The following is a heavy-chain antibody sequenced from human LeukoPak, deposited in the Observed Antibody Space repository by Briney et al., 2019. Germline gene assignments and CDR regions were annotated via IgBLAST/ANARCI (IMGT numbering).Heavy chain of an antibody. J-gene: IGHJ4*02. V-gene: IGHV3-23*01. CDR1: GFTFSSYG. CDR2: ITGSGGRT. CDR3: ARVAKYYYGSETYYFFEH. D-gene: IGHD3-10*01. Sequence: GVLRLSCAASGFTFSSYGMSWVRQAPGKGLEWVSAITGSGGRTYYADSVKGRFTISRDNSKNSLYLQMNSLRVEDTAVYYCARVAKYYYGSETYYFFEHWGQGTPVTASS.